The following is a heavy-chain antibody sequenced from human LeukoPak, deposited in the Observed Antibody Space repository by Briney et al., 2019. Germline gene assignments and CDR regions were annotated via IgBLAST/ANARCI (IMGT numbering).Heavy chain of an antibody. V-gene: IGHV4-39*06. CDR1: GGSISSSSYY. J-gene: IGHJ3*02. D-gene: IGHD6-19*01. CDR3: ARDGTIIVAGIPGRAFDI. Sequence: PSETLSLTCTVSGGSISSSSYYWGWIRQPPGKGLEWIGSIYYSGSTYYNPSLKSRVTISVDTSKNQFPLKLSSVTAADTAVYYCARDGTIIVAGIPGRAFDIWGQGTMVTVSS. CDR2: IYYSGST.